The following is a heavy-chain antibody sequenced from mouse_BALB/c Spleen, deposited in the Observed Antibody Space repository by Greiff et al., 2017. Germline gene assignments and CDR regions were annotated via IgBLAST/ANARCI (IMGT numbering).Heavy chain of an antibody. D-gene: IGHD1-2*01. Sequence: EVKVVESGGGLVKPGGSLKLSCAASGFTFSSYAMSWVRQTPEKRLEWVASISSGGSTYYPDSVKGRFTISRDNARNILYLQMSSLRSEDTAMYYCARVLRLDAMDYWGQGTSVTVSS. V-gene: IGHV5-6-5*01. CDR2: ISSGGST. CDR3: ARVLRLDAMDY. J-gene: IGHJ4*01. CDR1: GFTFSSYA.